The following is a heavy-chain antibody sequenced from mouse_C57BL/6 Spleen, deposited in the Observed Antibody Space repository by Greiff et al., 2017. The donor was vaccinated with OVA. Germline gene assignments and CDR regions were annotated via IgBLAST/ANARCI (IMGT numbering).Heavy chain of an antibody. D-gene: IGHD1-1*01. CDR3: ARDGLITTVVDPAWFAY. V-gene: IGHV1-39*01. CDR2: INPNYGTT. CDR1: GYSFTDYN. Sequence: EVKLQESGPELVKPGASVKISCKASGYSFTDYNMNWVKQSNGKSLEWIGVINPNYGTTSYNQKFKGKATLTVDQSSSTAYMQLNSLTSEDSAVYYCARDGLITTVVDPAWFAYWGQGTLVTVSA. J-gene: IGHJ3*01.